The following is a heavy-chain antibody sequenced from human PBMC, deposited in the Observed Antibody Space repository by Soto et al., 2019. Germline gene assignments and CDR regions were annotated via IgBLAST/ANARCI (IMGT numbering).Heavy chain of an antibody. CDR1: GGSISSSSYY. CDR2: IYYSGST. J-gene: IGHJ4*02. CDR3: ASYDFWSGYYFL. V-gene: IGHV4-39*01. D-gene: IGHD3-3*01. Sequence: SETLSLTCTVSGGSISSSSYYWGWIRQPPGKGLEWIGSIYYSGSTYYNLSLKSRVTISVDTSKNQFPLKLSSVTAADTAVYYCASYDFWSGYYFLWGQGTLVTVSS.